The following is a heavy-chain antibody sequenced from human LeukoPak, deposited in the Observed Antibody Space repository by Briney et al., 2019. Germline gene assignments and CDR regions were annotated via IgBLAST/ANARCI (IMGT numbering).Heavy chain of an antibody. D-gene: IGHD3-3*01. CDR3: ARTVSAADYDFWSGSEYYYYYYMDV. CDR2: ISAYNGNT. J-gene: IGHJ6*03. V-gene: IGHV1-18*01. CDR1: GYTFTSYG. Sequence: GASVKVSCKASGYTFTSYGISWVRQAPGQGLEWMGWISAYNGNTNYAQKLQGRVTMTTDTSTSTAYMELRSLRSDDTAVYYCARTVSAADYDFWSGSEYYYYYYMDVWGKGTTVTVSS.